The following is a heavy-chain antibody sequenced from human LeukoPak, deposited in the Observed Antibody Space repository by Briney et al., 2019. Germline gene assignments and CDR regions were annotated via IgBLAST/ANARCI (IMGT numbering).Heavy chain of an antibody. CDR2: ISAYNGNT. J-gene: IGHJ4*02. V-gene: IGHV1-18*01. D-gene: IGHD3-10*01. CDR1: GYTFTSYG. CDR3: ARVEMTMARGALRLATTDY. Sequence: GASVKVSCKASGYTFTSYGISWVRQAPGQGLEWMGWISAYNGNTNYAQKLQGRVTMTTDTSTSTAYMELRSLRSDDTAVYYWARVEMTMARGALRLATTDYWGQGTLVTVSS.